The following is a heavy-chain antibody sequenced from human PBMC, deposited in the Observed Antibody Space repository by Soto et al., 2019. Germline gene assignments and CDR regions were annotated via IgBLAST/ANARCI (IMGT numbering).Heavy chain of an antibody. D-gene: IGHD3-3*01. CDR1: GFTFSSYA. J-gene: IGHJ5*02. CDR2: ISGSGGST. V-gene: IGHV3-23*01. CDR3: AKEEPEYYDFWSGYTHNWYDP. Sequence: GGSLRLSCAASGFTFSSYAMSWVRQAPGKGLEWVSAISGSGGSTYYADSVKGRFTISRDNSKNTLYLQMNSLRAEDTAVYYCAKEEPEYYDFWSGYTHNWYDPWGRGTLVTVSS.